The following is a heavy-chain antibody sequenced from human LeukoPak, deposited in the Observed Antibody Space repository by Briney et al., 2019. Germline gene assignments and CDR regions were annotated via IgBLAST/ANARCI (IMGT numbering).Heavy chain of an antibody. CDR3: AREFRSGNKYFDY. CDR1: GGSISTGGYY. D-gene: IGHD3-10*01. J-gene: IGHJ4*02. CDR2: IYYSGST. Sequence: SETLSLTCTVSGGSISTGGYYWSWIRQHPGKGLEWIACIYYSGSTYYNPSLKSRITISVDTSKNQFSLKLSSVTAADTAVYYCAREFRSGNKYFDYWGQGTLVTVSS. V-gene: IGHV4-31*03.